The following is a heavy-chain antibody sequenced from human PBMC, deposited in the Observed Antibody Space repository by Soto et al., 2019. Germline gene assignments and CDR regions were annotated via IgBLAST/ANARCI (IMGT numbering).Heavy chain of an antibody. CDR1: GYTLTELS. J-gene: IGHJ2*01. CDR3: ATDVLLFAINCRSTGCYRGGWYFDL. V-gene: IGHV1-24*01. CDR2: FDPEDGEK. D-gene: IGHD2-2*02. Sequence: QVQLVQSGAEVKKPGASVKVSCKVSGYTLTELSMHWVRQAPGKGLEWMGGFDPEDGEKIYAQKFQGRVTMTEDTSILTACIELSSLGSEDTAVYYCATDVLLFAINCRSTGCYRGGWYFDLWGRGTLVTVSS.